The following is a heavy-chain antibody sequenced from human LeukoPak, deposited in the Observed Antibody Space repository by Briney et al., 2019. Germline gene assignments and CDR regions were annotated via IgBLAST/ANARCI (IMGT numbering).Heavy chain of an antibody. Sequence: GGSLRLSCAASGFTFSSYAMHWVRQAPGKGLEWVAVISYDGSNKYYADSVKGRFTISRDNAKNSLYLQMNSLRAEDTAVYYCARDTRGSAAVGASDYWGQGTLVTVSS. V-gene: IGHV3-30-3*01. D-gene: IGHD6-13*01. J-gene: IGHJ4*02. CDR1: GFTFSSYA. CDR2: ISYDGSNK. CDR3: ARDTRGSAAVGASDY.